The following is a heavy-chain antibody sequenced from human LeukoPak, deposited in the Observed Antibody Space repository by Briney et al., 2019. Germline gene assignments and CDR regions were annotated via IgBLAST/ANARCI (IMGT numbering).Heavy chain of an antibody. CDR2: FDPEDGKT. V-gene: IGHV1-24*01. Sequence: GASVKVSCKVSGYTLTELPMHWVRQAPGKGLEWMGGFDPEDGKTIYAQKFQGRVTMTEDTSTDTAYMELSSLRSEDTAVYYCATAFRYYYGSGTSKFDPWGQGTLVTVSS. D-gene: IGHD3-10*01. CDR1: GYTLTELP. CDR3: ATAFRYYYGSGTSKFDP. J-gene: IGHJ5*02.